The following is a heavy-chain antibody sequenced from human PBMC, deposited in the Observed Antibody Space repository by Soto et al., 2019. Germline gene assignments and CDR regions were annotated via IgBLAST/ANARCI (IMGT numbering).Heavy chain of an antibody. Sequence: VQLVDSGGDVVQPGGSLRLSCAASGLTVSGKKYVAWVRQAPGKGLEWVSALYDVDGSFYADSVKGRFTTSSDSSKTTVYLQMNGLRPDDTAVYYCATWHEREHAYDVWGQGTTVTVSS. CDR2: LYDVDGS. J-gene: IGHJ3*01. CDR3: ATWHEREHAYDV. CDR1: GLTVSGKKY. V-gene: IGHV3-66*01. D-gene: IGHD1-1*01.